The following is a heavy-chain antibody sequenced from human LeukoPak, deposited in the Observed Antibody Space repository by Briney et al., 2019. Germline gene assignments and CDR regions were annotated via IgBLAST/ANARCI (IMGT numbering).Heavy chain of an antibody. D-gene: IGHD3-10*01. CDR2: ISYDGSNK. V-gene: IGHV3-30*04. CDR1: GFTFSSYA. J-gene: IGHJ4*02. CDR3: ARTESGLWFGESLDY. Sequence: GGSLRLSCAASGFTFSSYAMHWVRQAPGKGLEWVAVISYDGSNKYYADSVKGRFTISRDNSKNTLYLQMNSLRAEDTAVYYCARTESGLWFGESLDYWGQGTLVTVSS.